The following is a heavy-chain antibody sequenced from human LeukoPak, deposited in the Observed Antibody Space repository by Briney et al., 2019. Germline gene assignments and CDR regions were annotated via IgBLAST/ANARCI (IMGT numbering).Heavy chain of an antibody. CDR2: VNWDGETR. D-gene: IGHD2-21*02. CDR3: VRPCSGDCYNAFEN. CDR1: GFTFDNLG. V-gene: IGHV3-20*04. Sequence: PGGSLSLPCSTSGFTFDNLGMNGVGKGPGKGRGGVPYVNWDGETRNYADSVKGRFTISRDNAKNSLFLQMGSLRAEDTALYYCVRPCSGDCYNAFENWGQGTMVIVSS. J-gene: IGHJ3*02.